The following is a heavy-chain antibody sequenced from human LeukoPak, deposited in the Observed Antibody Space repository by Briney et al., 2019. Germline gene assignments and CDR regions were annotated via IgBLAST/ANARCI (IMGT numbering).Heavy chain of an antibody. Sequence: SETLSLTCAVYGGSFSGYYWSWIRQPPGKGLEWIGEINHSGSTNYNPSPKSRVTISVDTSKNQFSLKLSSVTAADTAVYYCARGRVGYCTNGVCRTYYFDYWGQGTLVTVSS. D-gene: IGHD2-8*01. CDR1: GGSFSGYY. CDR3: ARGRVGYCTNGVCRTYYFDY. CDR2: INHSGST. J-gene: IGHJ4*02. V-gene: IGHV4-34*01.